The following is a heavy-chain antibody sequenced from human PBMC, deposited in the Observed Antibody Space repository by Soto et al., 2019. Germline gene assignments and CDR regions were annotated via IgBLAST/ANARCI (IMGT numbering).Heavy chain of an antibody. J-gene: IGHJ5*02. CDR2: IYYSGST. CDR1: GGSISSYY. CDR3: ARDYRITMVRGVIISRFDP. Sequence: SETLSLTCTVSGGSISSYYWSWIRQPPGKGLEWIGYIYYSGSTNYNPSLKSRVTISVDTSKNQFSLKLSSVTAADTAVYYCARDYRITMVRGVIISRFDPWGQGTLVTVSS. D-gene: IGHD3-10*01. V-gene: IGHV4-59*01.